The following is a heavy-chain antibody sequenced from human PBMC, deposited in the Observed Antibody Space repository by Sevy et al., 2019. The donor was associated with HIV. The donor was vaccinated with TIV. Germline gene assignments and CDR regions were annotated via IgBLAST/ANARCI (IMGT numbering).Heavy chain of an antibody. CDR2: IYYNGHI. CDR3: AGENAWGRGYS. D-gene: IGHD1-26*01. J-gene: IGHJ4*02. CDR1: GGSITSLY. Sequence: SETLSLTCTVSGGSITSLYWNWIRQPPGKGLEWIANIYYNGHINYNPSLKSRVTLSLDTSKNQFSLRLSSVTAADTAMYYCAGENAWGRGYSWGQGTLVQVSS. V-gene: IGHV4-59*08.